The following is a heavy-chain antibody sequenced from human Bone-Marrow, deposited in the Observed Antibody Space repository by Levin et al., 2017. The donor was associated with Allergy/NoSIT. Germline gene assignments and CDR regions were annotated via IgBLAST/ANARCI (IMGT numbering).Heavy chain of an antibody. V-gene: IGHV3-15*01. J-gene: IGHJ5*02. D-gene: IGHD3-10*01. CDR2: IQSEIENRAT. CDR3: TTDYLFDP. CDR1: GFGFSDHY. Sequence: PGGSLRLSCTASGFGFSDHYMDWVRQAPGKGLEWVGRIQSEIENRATHYAAPVKGRFTISRDDSKNTLYLQMNSLKTEDTAVYYCTTDYLFDPWGQGTLVTVSS.